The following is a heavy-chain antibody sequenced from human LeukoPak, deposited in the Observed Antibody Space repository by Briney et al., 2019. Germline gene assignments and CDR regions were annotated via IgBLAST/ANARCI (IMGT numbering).Heavy chain of an antibody. CDR1: GGTFNSYA. CDR2: IIPIFGTA. J-gene: IGHJ5*02. Sequence: SVKVSCKASGGTFNSYAISWVRQAPGQGLEWMGGIIPIFGTANYAQKFQGRVTITADESTSTAYMELSSLRSEDTAVYYCARERGPYCSSTSCYRGGPNWFDPWGQGTLVTVSS. CDR3: ARERGPYCSSTSCYRGGPNWFDP. V-gene: IGHV1-69*13. D-gene: IGHD2-2*02.